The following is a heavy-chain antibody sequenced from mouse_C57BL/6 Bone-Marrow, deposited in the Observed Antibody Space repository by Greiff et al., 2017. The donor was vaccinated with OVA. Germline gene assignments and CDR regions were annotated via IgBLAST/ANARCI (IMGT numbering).Heavy chain of an antibody. CDR3: ARPPSPANWDSYAMDY. CDR1: GYAFTNYL. CDR2: INPGSGGT. J-gene: IGHJ4*01. D-gene: IGHD4-1*01. V-gene: IGHV1-54*01. Sequence: QVQLQQSGAELVRPGTSVTVSCKASGYAFTNYLIEWVKQRPGQGLEWIGVINPGSGGTNYNAKFKGKATLTADKSSSTAYMQLRSLTSEDSAVYFGARPPSPANWDSYAMDYWGQGTSVTVSS.